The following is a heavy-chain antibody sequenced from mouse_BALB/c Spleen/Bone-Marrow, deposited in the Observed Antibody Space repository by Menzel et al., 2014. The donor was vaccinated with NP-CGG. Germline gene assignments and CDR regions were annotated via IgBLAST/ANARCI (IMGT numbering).Heavy chain of an antibody. CDR3: ARREGYDAMDY. V-gene: IGHV2-2*02. CDR2: IWSGGNT. CDR1: GFSLTNYG. Sequence: QVQLQQSGPGLVQPSQSLSITCTVSGFSLTNYGVHWVRQSSGKGLEWLGVIWSGGNTDYNAAFISRLSISKDNSKSQAFFKMNSLQASDTAIYYCARREGYDAMDYWGQGTSVTVSS. D-gene: IGHD3-2*02. J-gene: IGHJ4*01.